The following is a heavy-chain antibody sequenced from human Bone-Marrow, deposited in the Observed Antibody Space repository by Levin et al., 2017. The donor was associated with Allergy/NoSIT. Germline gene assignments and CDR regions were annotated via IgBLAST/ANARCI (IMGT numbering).Heavy chain of an antibody. CDR1: GFTFGSYA. D-gene: IGHD6-13*01. Sequence: GESLKISCAASGFTFGSYAMNWVRQAPGRGLEWVSVISGTGCSTYYADSVKGRFTISRENAKRTAYLQMNSLRAEDTAVYYCAKELAEVGYYYNGLEVRVQGTPVTVSS. CDR3: AKELAEVGYYYNGLEV. J-gene: IGHJ6*02. V-gene: IGHV3-23*01. CDR2: ISGTGCST.